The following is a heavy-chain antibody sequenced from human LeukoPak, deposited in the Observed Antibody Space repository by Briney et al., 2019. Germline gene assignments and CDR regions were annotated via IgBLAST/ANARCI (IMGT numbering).Heavy chain of an antibody. CDR1: GFTFSSYG. CDR3: AKGELQYYYDSSGYYGFDY. V-gene: IGHV3-33*06. CDR2: IWYDGSNK. J-gene: IGHJ4*02. Sequence: GGSLRLSCAASGFTFSSYGMHWVRQAPGKGLEWVAVIWYDGSNKYYADSVKGRFTISRDNSKNTLYLQMNSLRAEDTAVYYCAKGELQYYYDSSGYYGFDYWGQRTLVTVSS. D-gene: IGHD3-22*01.